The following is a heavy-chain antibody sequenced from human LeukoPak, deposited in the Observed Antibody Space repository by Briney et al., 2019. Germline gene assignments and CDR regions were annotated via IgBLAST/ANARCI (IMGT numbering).Heavy chain of an antibody. V-gene: IGHV4-59*01. D-gene: IGHD4-17*01. J-gene: IGHJ6*04. Sequence: SETLSLTCAVSGYSISSYDWSWIRQPPGKGLEWIGDIYYSGSTNYNPSLKSRVTISVDTSKNQFSLKLSSVTAADTAVYYCARVPDPSVNYYYGMDVWGKGTTVTVSS. CDR1: GYSISSYD. CDR2: IYYSGST. CDR3: ARVPDPSVNYYYGMDV.